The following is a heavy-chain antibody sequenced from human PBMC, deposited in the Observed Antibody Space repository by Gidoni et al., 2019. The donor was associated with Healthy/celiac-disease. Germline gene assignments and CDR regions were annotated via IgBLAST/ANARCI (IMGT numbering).Heavy chain of an antibody. D-gene: IGHD3-10*01. V-gene: IGHV3-30*04. Sequence: QVQLVESGGGVVQPGRSRRLSCAASGFTFSSYAMHWVRQAPGKGLEWVAVISYDGSNKYYADSVKGRFTISRDNSKNTLYLQMNSLRAEDTAVYYCARDFYYYGSGSYYRYGMDVWGQGTTVTVSS. CDR1: GFTFSSYA. CDR2: ISYDGSNK. J-gene: IGHJ6*02. CDR3: ARDFYYYGSGSYYRYGMDV.